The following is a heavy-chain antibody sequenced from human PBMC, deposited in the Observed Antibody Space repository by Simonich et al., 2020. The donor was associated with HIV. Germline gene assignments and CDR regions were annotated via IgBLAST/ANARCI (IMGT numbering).Heavy chain of an antibody. Sequence: QVQLQQWGAGLLKPSETLSLTCAVYGGPFSGYYWSWIRQPLGKGMEWIGEIHHSGSTNYNSSVKSRVTISVDTSKKPFSVKLNSVTAADTAVYYCARGRYYYGSGSYRYYFDSWGQGTLVTVSS. D-gene: IGHD3-10*01. V-gene: IGHV4-34*01. CDR3: ARGRYYYGSGSYRYYFDS. J-gene: IGHJ4*02. CDR1: GGPFSGYY. CDR2: IHHSGST.